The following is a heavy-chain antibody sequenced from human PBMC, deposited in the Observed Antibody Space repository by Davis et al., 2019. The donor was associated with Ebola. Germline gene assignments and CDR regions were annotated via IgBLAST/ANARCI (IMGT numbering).Heavy chain of an antibody. D-gene: IGHD3-22*01. CDR3: ARDSYYDSSGRPFDY. Sequence: PGGSLRLSCAASGFTFSSYSMNWVRQAPGKGLEWVSYISSSSSTIYYADSVKGRFTISRDNAKNSLYLQMNSLRDEDTAVYYCARDSYYDSSGRPFDYWGQGTLVTVSS. V-gene: IGHV3-48*02. J-gene: IGHJ4*02. CDR2: ISSSSSTI. CDR1: GFTFSSYS.